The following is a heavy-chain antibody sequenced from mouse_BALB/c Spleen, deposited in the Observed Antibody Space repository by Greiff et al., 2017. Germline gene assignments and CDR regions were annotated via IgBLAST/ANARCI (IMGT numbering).Heavy chain of an antibody. Sequence: VQLQQPGAELVKPGASVKLSCKASGYTFTSYWMHWVKQRPGQGLEWIGEIDPSDSYTNYNQKFKGKATLTVDKSSSTAYMQLSSLTSEDSAVYYCARGTTATDYWGQGTTLTVAS. V-gene: IGHV1-69*02. J-gene: IGHJ2*01. CDR3: ARGTTATDY. CDR1: GYTFTSYW. CDR2: IDPSDSYT. D-gene: IGHD1-2*01.